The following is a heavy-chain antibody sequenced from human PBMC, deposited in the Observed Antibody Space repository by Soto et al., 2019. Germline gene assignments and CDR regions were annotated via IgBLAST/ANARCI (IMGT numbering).Heavy chain of an antibody. CDR1: GFSLSTTGVG. Sequence: QITLKESGPTLVKPTQTLTLTCTFSGFSLSTTGVGVGWIRQPPGKALEWLAFIYWDTDKRYSPSLRSRLTITQDPSKNQVVLTMTNMDPVDTATYYCAHRLVSSGWYVLDYWGQGTLVTVSS. CDR3: AHRLVSSGWYVLDY. D-gene: IGHD6-19*01. J-gene: IGHJ4*02. CDR2: IYWDTDK. V-gene: IGHV2-5*02.